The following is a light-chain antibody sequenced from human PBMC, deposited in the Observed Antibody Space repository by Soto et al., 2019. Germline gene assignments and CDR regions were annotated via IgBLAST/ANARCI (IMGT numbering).Light chain of an antibody. V-gene: IGLV2-14*01. CDR1: ISDFVVYNY. J-gene: IGLJ1*01. CDR2: GVS. Sequence: QSALTQPASVSGSPGQSITISCTRTISDFVVYNYVSWYQQHPGKAPKLMIYGVSNRPSGVSNRFSGSKSGNTASLTISGLQADGEADYYCSSHTISSALQVFGTGTKVTVL. CDR3: SSHTISSALQV.